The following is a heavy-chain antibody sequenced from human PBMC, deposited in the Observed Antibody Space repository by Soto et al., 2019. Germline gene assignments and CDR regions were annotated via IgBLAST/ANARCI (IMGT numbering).Heavy chain of an antibody. CDR1: GGTFGSYA. J-gene: IGHJ5*02. Sequence: SVKVSCQASGGTFGSYAISWVRQAPGQVLEWMGGIIPIFGTANYAQKFQGRVTITADKSTSTAYMELSSLRSEDTSVYYCALSISGGNPRNWFDPWGQGTLGTVS. CDR2: IIPIFGTA. D-gene: IGHD2-15*01. CDR3: ALSISGGNPRNWFDP. V-gene: IGHV1-69*06.